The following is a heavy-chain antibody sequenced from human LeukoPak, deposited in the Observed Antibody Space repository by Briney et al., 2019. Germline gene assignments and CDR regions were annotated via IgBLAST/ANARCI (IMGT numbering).Heavy chain of an antibody. Sequence: PSETLSLTCTGSGGSISNYYWSWIRQPPGKGLEWIGYIYYSGSTNYNPSLKSRVTISVDTSKNQFSLKLSSVTAADTAVYYCARDPGGGFFDPWGQGTLVTVSS. CDR1: GGSISNYY. D-gene: IGHD1-26*01. J-gene: IGHJ5*02. V-gene: IGHV4-59*01. CDR3: ARDPGGGFFDP. CDR2: IYYSGST.